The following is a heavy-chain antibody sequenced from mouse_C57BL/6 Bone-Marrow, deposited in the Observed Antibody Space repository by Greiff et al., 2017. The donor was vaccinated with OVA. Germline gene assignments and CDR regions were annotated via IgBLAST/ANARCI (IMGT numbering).Heavy chain of an antibody. Sequence: EVQGVESGEGLVKPGGSLKLSCAASGFTFSSYAMSWVRQTPEKRLEWVAYISSGGDYIYYADTVKGRFTISRDNARNTLYLQMSSLKSEDTAMYYCTMYYYYGSPDYWGQGTSVTVSS. J-gene: IGHJ4*01. CDR2: ISSGGDYI. V-gene: IGHV5-9-1*02. D-gene: IGHD1-1*01. CDR1: GFTFSSYA. CDR3: TMYYYYGSPDY.